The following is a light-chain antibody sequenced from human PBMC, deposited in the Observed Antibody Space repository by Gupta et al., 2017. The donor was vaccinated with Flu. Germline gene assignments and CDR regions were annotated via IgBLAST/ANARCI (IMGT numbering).Light chain of an antibody. CDR2: SVN. J-gene: IGLJ2*01. CDR3: AASDVSLNGPV. Sequence: SVPIQPPPASGTPGRRVTISCSASSSYIGTNTLHWYQQIPGTAPNLLIYSVNPRPSAVPDRFSGSKSGTSASLPISRLQSEVEGDYYCAASDVSLNGPVFGGGTKLTVL. V-gene: IGLV1-44*01. CDR1: SSYIGTNT.